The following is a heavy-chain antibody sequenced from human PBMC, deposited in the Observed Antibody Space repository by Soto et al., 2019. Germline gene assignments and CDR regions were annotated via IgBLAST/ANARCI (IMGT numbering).Heavy chain of an antibody. J-gene: IGHJ2*01. V-gene: IGHV4-34*01. Sequence: QVQLQQWGAGPLRPLETLSLTCGVSGGSFSGYYWAWIRQSPGKGLEWIGEINDRGSINYNPSLNSRVSISVDTSKNHYSLKLRSVTAADTAVYYCARESHDILTGPPWVWYFDLWGRGTLVTVSS. CDR1: GGSFSGYY. CDR3: ARESHDILTGPPWVWYFDL. CDR2: INDRGSI. D-gene: IGHD3-9*01.